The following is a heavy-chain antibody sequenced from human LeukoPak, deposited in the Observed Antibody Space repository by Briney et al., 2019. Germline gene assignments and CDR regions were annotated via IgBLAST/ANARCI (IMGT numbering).Heavy chain of an antibody. CDR2: ITSNSGST. D-gene: IGHD2-2*01. V-gene: IGHV1-2*02. Sequence: ASVKVSCKASGYTFTGHYMHWVRQAPGQGLEWMAWITSNSGSTNYAQKFQGRVTMTRDTSISTAYMELSRLRSDDTAVYYCARGPWGRYCSSTSCPYYFDYWGQGTLVTVSS. J-gene: IGHJ4*02. CDR3: ARGPWGRYCSSTSCPYYFDY. CDR1: GYTFTGHY.